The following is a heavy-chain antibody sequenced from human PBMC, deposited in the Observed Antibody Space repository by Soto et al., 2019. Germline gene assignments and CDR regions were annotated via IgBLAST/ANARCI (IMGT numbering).Heavy chain of an antibody. J-gene: IGHJ6*04. CDR2: ISSSSYTI. CDR3: AMGEKVRTSEMDYDYNGMDL. Sequence: ESGGGLAQPGGSLRLSCAASRFTFSDYNMNWVRQAPGRGLEWVSYISSSSYTIYYADPVKGRFTISRDNARNSLYLQMNSLRDEDTAVYYCAMGEKVRTSEMDYDYNGMDLWGGGPTVAVSS. D-gene: IGHD2-2*01. V-gene: IGHV3-48*02. CDR1: RFTFSDYN.